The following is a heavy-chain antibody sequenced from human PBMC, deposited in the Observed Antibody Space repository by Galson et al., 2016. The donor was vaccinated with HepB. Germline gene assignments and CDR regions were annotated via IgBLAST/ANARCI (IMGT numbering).Heavy chain of an antibody. CDR3: ARGRRNYSFDY. V-gene: IGHV4-34*01. CDR1: SGSLSDYY. J-gene: IGHJ4*02. CDR2: INHSGST. D-gene: IGHD1-1*01. Sequence: SETLSLTCAVYSGSLSDYYWSWIRQPPGKGLEWIGEINHSGSTNYNPSLKSRVIISVNTSKNQFSLKLSSVTAADTAVFYCARGRRNYSFDYWGQGTLVTVSS.